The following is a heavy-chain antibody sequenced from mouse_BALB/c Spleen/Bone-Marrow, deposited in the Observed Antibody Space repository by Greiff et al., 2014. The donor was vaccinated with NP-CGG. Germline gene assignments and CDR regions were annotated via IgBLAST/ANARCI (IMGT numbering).Heavy chain of an antibody. CDR3: ARGRYDGVLDPWVAY. V-gene: IGHV14-3*02. CDR2: IDPANGNT. J-gene: IGHJ3*01. CDR1: GFNIKDTY. D-gene: IGHD2-14*01. Sequence: EVQLQESGAELVKPGASVKLSCTASGFNIKDTYMHWVKQRPEQGLEWIGRIDPANGNTKYDPKFQGKATITADTSSNTAYLQLRRLTSEDHAVYYGARGRYDGVLDPWVAYWGQGTLVHVFA.